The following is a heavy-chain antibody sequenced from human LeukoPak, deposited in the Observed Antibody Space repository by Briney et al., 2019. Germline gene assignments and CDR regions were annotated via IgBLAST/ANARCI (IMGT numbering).Heavy chain of an antibody. V-gene: IGHV3-23*01. CDR1: GFSFSSYA. D-gene: IGHD3-3*01. CDR2: IAGSSVAAGRSST. J-gene: IGHJ5*01. Sequence: GGSLRLSCATSGFSFSSYAMSWVRQAPGKGLEWVSAIAGSSVAAGRSSTYYADSVTGRFTISRDNSKNTLYLQMNSLRADDTAVYYCAKTSTITNFPLENWFDSWGQGTLVTVSS. CDR3: AKTSTITNFPLENWFDS.